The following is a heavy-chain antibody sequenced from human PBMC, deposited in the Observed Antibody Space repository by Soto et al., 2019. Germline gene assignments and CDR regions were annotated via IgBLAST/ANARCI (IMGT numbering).Heavy chain of an antibody. Sequence: EVQLVESGGGLVKPGGPLTLSCEASGFTFSAYSMNWVRQAPGKGLQWLSFISGTGRFIYYAESLEGRFTISRDNARRSVFLHLSSLRADDTAVYFCVRDQDGRYPSNLFDSWGQGTMVTVSP. CDR1: GFTFSAYS. CDR3: VRDQDGRYPSNLFDS. J-gene: IGHJ3*01. V-gene: IGHV3-21*01. D-gene: IGHD3-16*02. CDR2: ISGTGRFI.